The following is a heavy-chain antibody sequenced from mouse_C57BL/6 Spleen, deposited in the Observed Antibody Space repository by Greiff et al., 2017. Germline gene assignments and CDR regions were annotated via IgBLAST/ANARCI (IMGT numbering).Heavy chain of an antibody. V-gene: IGHV2-6-1*01. CDR1: GFSLTSYG. CDR3: ARHPYGSSHWCFDV. D-gene: IGHD1-1*01. J-gene: IGHJ1*03. CDR2: IWSDGST. Sequence: VQLVESGPGLVAPSQSLSITCTVSGFSLTSYGVHWVRQPPGKGLEWLVVIWSDGSTTYNSALKSRLSISKDNSKSQVFLKMNSLQTDDTAMYVCARHPYGSSHWCFDVWGTGTTVTVSS.